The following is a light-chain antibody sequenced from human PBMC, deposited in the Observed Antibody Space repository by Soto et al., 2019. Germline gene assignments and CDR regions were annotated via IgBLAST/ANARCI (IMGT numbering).Light chain of an antibody. CDR2: DAS. Sequence: EIVLTQSPATLSLSPGERATLSCRASQSVGSQLAWFQQKPGQPPRLLIYDASNRATGIPARFSGSGSGTEFTLIINRLEPEDFVLYYCQHYGTSIIFGQGTRLEIK. CDR3: QHYGTSII. CDR1: QSVGSQ. J-gene: IGKJ5*01. V-gene: IGKV3-11*01.